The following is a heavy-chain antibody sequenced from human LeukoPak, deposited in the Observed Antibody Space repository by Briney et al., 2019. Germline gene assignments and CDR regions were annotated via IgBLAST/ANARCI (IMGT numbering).Heavy chain of an antibody. V-gene: IGHV3-74*01. Sequence: GGSLRLSCAASGFTFSRSWMHWVRQVPGKGLVWVSCIIGDGSHIHYADSVKGRFTVSRDNAKNTLYLQMNSLRAEDTAVYYCAKDPRLSSWYSPLQSFYFDYWGQGTLVTVSS. D-gene: IGHD6-13*01. CDR3: AKDPRLSSWYSPLQSFYFDY. CDR1: GFTFSRSW. CDR2: IIGDGSHI. J-gene: IGHJ4*02.